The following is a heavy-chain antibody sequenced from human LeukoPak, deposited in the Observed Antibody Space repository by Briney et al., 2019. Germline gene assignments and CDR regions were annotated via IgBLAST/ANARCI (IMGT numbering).Heavy chain of an antibody. D-gene: IGHD6-6*01. Sequence: SETLSLTCTVSGYSISSGYYWAWIRQSPGKGLEWIGTFYHSGTTYYNPSLRGRVTISVDTSKNQFSLKLTSVTAADTSVYYCARLDYSSCVTSWGQGTLVTVSS. CDR1: GYSISSGYY. J-gene: IGHJ4*02. V-gene: IGHV4-38-2*02. CDR2: FYHSGTT. CDR3: ARLDYSSCVTS.